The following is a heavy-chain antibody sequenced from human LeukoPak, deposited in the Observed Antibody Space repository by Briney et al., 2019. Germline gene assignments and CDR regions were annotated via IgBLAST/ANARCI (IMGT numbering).Heavy chain of an antibody. V-gene: IGHV3-33*08. J-gene: IGHJ4*02. D-gene: IGHD3-22*01. CDR3: ARDETYYYDSSGYFLDY. CDR2: IWYDGSNK. Sequence: GGSLRLSCAASGIAFDGYVMTWVRQAPGKGLEWVAVIWYDGSNKYYADSVKGRFTISRDNSKNTLYLQMNSLRAEDTAVYYCARDETYYYDSSGYFLDYWGQGTLVTVSS. CDR1: GIAFDGYV.